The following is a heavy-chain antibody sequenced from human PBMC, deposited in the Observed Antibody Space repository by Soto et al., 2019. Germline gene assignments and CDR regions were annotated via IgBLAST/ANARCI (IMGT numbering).Heavy chain of an antibody. CDR1: GGSISSYY. Sequence: QVQLQESGPGLVKPSETLSRTCTVSGGSISSYYWSWIRQPPGKGLEWIGYIYYSGSTNYNPSLKSAVTIAVDTSNDQFSQKLSSVAAADTAVYYCARVRAIAVAGPDAFDIWGQGTMVTVSS. CDR3: ARVRAIAVAGPDAFDI. CDR2: IYYSGST. V-gene: IGHV4-59*01. D-gene: IGHD6-19*01. J-gene: IGHJ3*02.